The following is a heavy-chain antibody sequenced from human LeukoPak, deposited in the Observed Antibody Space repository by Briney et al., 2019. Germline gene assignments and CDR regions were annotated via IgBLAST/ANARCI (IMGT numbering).Heavy chain of an antibody. D-gene: IGHD4-17*01. Sequence: ASVKVSCKASGGTFGSYAISWVRQAPGQGLEWMGGIIPIFGTANYAQKFQGRVTITADESTSTAYMELSSLRSEDTAVYYCANQVWYVTTDAKAYGMDVWGQGTTVTVSS. CDR3: ANQVWYVTTDAKAYGMDV. CDR2: IIPIFGTA. J-gene: IGHJ6*02. V-gene: IGHV1-69*13. CDR1: GGTFGSYA.